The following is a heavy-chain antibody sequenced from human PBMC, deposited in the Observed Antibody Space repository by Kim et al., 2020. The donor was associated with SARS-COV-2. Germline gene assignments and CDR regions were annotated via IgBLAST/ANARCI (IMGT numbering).Heavy chain of an antibody. V-gene: IGHV3-30*18. CDR3: TKGRGVVMVPPRPVFDY. Sequence: GGSLRLSCGASGLTFSNCGMHWVRQAPGKGLEWVAVISNDGRHKSYVDSVKGRFTISRDNTKNTVYLQMNSLRAEDTAVYYCTKGRGVVMVPPRPVFDYWGQGTLVTVSS. CDR2: ISNDGRHK. D-gene: IGHD2-15*01. J-gene: IGHJ4*02. CDR1: GLTFSNCG.